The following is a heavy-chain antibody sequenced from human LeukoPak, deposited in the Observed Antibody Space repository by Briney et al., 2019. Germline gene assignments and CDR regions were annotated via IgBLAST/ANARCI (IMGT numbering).Heavy chain of an antibody. CDR2: IIPIFDTP. CDR3: ARGHGEDCGGDCPPLQAYGMDV. V-gene: IGHV1-69*01. D-gene: IGHD2-21*02. J-gene: IGHJ6*02. Sequence: SVKVSCKASGGTFSSYAISWVRQAPGQGLERMGGIIPIFDTPNYAQKFQGRVTITADESTSTAYMELSSLRSEDTAVYYCARGHGEDCGGDCPPLQAYGMDVWGQGTTVTVPS. CDR1: GGTFSSYA.